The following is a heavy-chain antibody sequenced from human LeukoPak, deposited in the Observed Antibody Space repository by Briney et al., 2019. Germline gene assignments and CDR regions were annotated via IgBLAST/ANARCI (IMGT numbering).Heavy chain of an antibody. CDR2: FDPEDGET. CDR3: ATAHYDSRHTDY. V-gene: IGHV1-24*01. D-gene: IGHD3-22*01. CDR1: GYTFTSYG. Sequence: ASVKVSCKASGYTFTSYGVSWVRQAPGQGLEWMGGFDPEDGETIYAQKFQGRVTMTEDTSTDTAYMELSSLRSEDTAVYYCATAHYDSRHTDYWGQGTLVTVSS. J-gene: IGHJ4*02.